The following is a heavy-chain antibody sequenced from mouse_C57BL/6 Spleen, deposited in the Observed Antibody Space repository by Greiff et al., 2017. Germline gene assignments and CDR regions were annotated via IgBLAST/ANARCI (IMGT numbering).Heavy chain of an antibody. CDR2: ISDGGSYT. CDR1: GFTFSSYA. D-gene: IGHD2-3*01. V-gene: IGHV5-4*01. J-gene: IGHJ2*01. CDR3: AREGDGYYGVDY. Sequence: EVMLVESGGGLVKPGGSLKLSCAASGFTFSSYAMSWVRQTPEKRLEWVATISDGGSYTYYPDNVKGRFTISRDNAKNNLYLQMSHLKSEDTAMYYCAREGDGYYGVDYWGQGTTLTVSS.